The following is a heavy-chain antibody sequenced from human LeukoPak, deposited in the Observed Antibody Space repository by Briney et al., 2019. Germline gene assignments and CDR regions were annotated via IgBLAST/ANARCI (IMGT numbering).Heavy chain of an antibody. J-gene: IGHJ4*02. V-gene: IGHV3-21*01. CDR2: ISSSSTYI. D-gene: IGHD3-10*01. Sequence: GGSLRLSCAASGFTFSTYSMNWVRQAPGQGLEWVSSISSSSTYIYYADSVKGRFTISRDNSKNSLYLQMNNLRAEDTAVYYCARDLTRYYYGSGSYHTPFDYWGQGTLVTVSS. CDR1: GFTFSTYS. CDR3: ARDLTRYYYGSGSYHTPFDY.